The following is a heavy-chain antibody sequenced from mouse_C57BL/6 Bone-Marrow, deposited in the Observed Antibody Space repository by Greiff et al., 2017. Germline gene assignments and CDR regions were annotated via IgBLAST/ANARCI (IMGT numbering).Heavy chain of an antibody. J-gene: IGHJ4*01. V-gene: IGHV7-1*01. CDR1: GFTFSDFY. CDR3: ARDGAMDY. Sequence: EVKVVESGGGLVQSGRSLRLSCATSGFTFSDFYMEWVRQAPGKGLEWIAASRNKANDYTTEYSASVKGRFIVSRDTSQSILYLQMNALRAEDTAIYYCARDGAMDYWGQGTSVTVSS. CDR2: SRNKANDYTT.